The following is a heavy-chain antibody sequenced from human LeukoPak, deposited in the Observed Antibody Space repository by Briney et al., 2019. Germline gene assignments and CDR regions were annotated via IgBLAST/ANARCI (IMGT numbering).Heavy chain of an antibody. Sequence: ASVKVSCKASGYTFTSYGISWVRQAPGQGLEWMGWISAYNGNTNYAQKLQGRVTMTTDTSTSTAYMELRSLRSDGTAVYYCAKSPHDAAMVDYWGKGNLVPVSS. V-gene: IGHV1-18*01. CDR3: AKSPHDAAMVDY. CDR2: ISAYNGNT. J-gene: IGHJ4*02. D-gene: IGHD3-16*01. CDR1: GYTFTSYG.